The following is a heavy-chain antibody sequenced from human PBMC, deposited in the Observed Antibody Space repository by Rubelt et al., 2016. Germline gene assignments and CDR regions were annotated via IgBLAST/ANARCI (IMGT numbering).Heavy chain of an antibody. D-gene: IGHD3-22*01. Sequence: AYAASVKGRFTISRDDSKNTAYLQMNSLKTEDTAVYYCTTVPGYYDSSGYYYDEGGFDYWGQGTLVTVSS. CDR3: TTVPGYYDSSGYYYDEGGFDY. V-gene: IGHV3-73*01. J-gene: IGHJ4*02.